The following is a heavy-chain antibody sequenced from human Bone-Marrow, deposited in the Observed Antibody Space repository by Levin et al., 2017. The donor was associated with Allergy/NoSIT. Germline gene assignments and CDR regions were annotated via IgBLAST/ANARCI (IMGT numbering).Heavy chain of an antibody. J-gene: IGHJ2*01. Sequence: GGSLRLSCAASEFTVINNYMTWVRQAPGKGLEWVSVIYGDGSAHYADSVRGRFTVSRDNSKTTEYLQMNSLRAEDTAVYYCASRTGTRNWYFDLWGRGTLVTVSS. CDR3: ASRTGTRNWYFDL. D-gene: IGHD1-7*01. CDR2: IYGDGSA. CDR1: EFTVINNY. V-gene: IGHV3-53*01.